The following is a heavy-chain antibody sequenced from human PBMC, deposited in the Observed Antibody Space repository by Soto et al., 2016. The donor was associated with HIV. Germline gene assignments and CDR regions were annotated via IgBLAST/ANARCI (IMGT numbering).Heavy chain of an antibody. CDR3: ARDNLRIAAAGTARFFDY. J-gene: IGHJ4*03. D-gene: IGHD6-13*01. CDR1: GFTFSSYG. CDR2: IWYDGSNK. Sequence: VQLVESGGGVVQPGRSLRLSCAASGFTFSSYGMHWVRQAPGKGLEWVAVIWYDGSNKYYADSVKGRFTISRDNSKNTLYLQMNSLRAEDTAVYYCARDNLRIAAAGTARFFDYVGPGTLVHRLL. V-gene: IGHV3-33*01.